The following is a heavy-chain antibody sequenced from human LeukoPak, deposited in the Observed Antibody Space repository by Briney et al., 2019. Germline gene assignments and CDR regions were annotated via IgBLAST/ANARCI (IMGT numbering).Heavy chain of an antibody. CDR3: ARAVGKSKWFDP. D-gene: IGHD1-14*01. CDR2: IYYSGIT. V-gene: IGHV4-30-4*01. CDR1: GGSFSSGDYY. J-gene: IGHJ5*02. Sequence: SETLSLTCTVSGGSFSSGDYYWSWIRQTPGKGLVWIGYIYYSGITYYNPSLKSRVSISIETSKNQFSLNLTSVTAADTAVYHCARAVGKSKWFDPWGLGTLVTVSS.